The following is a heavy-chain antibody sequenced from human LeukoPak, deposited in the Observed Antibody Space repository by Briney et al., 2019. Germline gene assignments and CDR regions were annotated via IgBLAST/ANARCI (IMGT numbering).Heavy chain of an antibody. Sequence: SVKVSCKASGGTFSSYAISWVRQAPGQGLEWMGGIIPIFGTANYAQKFQGRVTITADKSTGTAYMELSSLRSEDTAVYYCARIPPPHPSNPYGNWFDPWGQGTLVTVSS. V-gene: IGHV1-69*06. J-gene: IGHJ5*02. CDR1: GGTFSSYA. CDR2: IIPIFGTA. D-gene: IGHD4-11*01. CDR3: ARIPPPHPSNPYGNWFDP.